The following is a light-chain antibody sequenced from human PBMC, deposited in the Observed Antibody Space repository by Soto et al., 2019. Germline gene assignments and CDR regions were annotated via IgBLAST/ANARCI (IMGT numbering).Light chain of an antibody. Sequence: IQMTQSPSSLSASIGDRVTITCQARHDITHYLNWYQQRPGEAPKLLIYDASKLESGVPPRFSGRGYGTDFTLTLSSLQPDDFATYFCQQSDLLPLTFGGGTKVEI. CDR1: HDITHY. CDR2: DAS. J-gene: IGKJ4*01. V-gene: IGKV1-33*01. CDR3: QQSDLLPLT.